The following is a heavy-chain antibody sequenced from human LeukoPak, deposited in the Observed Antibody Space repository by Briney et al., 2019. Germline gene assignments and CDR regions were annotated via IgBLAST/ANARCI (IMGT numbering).Heavy chain of an antibody. CDR1: GFSFSNAW. CDR2: IKSRTDGGTP. V-gene: IGHV3-15*01. D-gene: IGHD3-10*01. J-gene: IGHJ4*02. Sequence: GGSLRLSCAASGFSFSNAWMSRVRQAPGKGLEWVGRIKSRTDGGTPDYAAPVKGRFTISRDDSKNTLYLQMNSLKTEDTAVYYCTTCPPLLAGSDFDYWGQGTLVTVSS. CDR3: TTCPPLLAGSDFDY.